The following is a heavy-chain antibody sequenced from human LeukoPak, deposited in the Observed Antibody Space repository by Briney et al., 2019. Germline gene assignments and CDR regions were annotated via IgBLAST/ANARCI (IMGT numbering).Heavy chain of an antibody. V-gene: IGHV4-39*01. CDR2: IYHRGST. CDR1: GGSISSNSYY. D-gene: IGHD3/OR15-3a*01. Sequence: SETLSLTCTVSGGSISSNSYYWVWIRQAPGKGLEWIGSIYHRGSTYYNPSLKSRVTISVDTSRNQFSLKLSSVTAADTAVYYCARLDSGGAFDIWGQGTMVTVSS. J-gene: IGHJ3*02. CDR3: ARLDSGGAFDI.